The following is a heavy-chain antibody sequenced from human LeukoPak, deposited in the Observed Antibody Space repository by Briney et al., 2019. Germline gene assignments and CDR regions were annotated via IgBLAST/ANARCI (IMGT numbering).Heavy chain of an antibody. Sequence: SETLSLTCTVFGGSISNYYWSWIRQFPGKGLEWIGYNSYSGITNYNPSLKSRATISVDTSKNQFSLKVTSVTAADTAIYYCARQSTNLRRLDPWGQGTLVTVSS. CDR2: NSYSGIT. CDR3: ARQSTNLRRLDP. CDR1: GGSISNYY. J-gene: IGHJ5*02. V-gene: IGHV4-59*08.